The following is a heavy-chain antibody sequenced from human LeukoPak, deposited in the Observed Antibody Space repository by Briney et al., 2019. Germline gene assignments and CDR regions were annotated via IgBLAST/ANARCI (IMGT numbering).Heavy chain of an antibody. D-gene: IGHD1-1*01. Sequence: SETLSLTRTVSGGSISSYYWSWIRQPPGKGLEWIGYIYYSGSTNYNPSLKSRVTISVDTSKNQFSLKLSSVTAADTAVYYCARDRLERDYYYGMDVWGQGTTVTVSS. CDR3: ARDRLERDYYYGMDV. CDR1: GGSISSYY. CDR2: IYYSGST. J-gene: IGHJ6*02. V-gene: IGHV4-59*01.